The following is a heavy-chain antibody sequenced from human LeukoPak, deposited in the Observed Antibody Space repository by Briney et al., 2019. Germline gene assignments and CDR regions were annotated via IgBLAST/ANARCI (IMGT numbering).Heavy chain of an antibody. CDR2: ISYDGGNK. Sequence: GGSLRLSCAAPGVTFSSYGMHWFRQAPGKGLEWVAVISYDGGNKFYADSVRGRFTISRDNSKNTLYLQVNSLRAEDTAVYYCARDLGGSLLPDYWSQGTLVTVSS. V-gene: IGHV3-30*03. CDR3: ARDLGGSLLPDY. J-gene: IGHJ4*02. D-gene: IGHD1-26*01. CDR1: GVTFSSYG.